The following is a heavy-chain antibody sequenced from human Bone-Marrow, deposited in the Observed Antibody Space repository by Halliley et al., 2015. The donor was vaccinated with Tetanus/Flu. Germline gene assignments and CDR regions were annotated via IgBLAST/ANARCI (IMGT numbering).Heavy chain of an antibody. V-gene: IGHV3-73*01. CDR3: AQGFGVGY. Sequence: REWVGRISSRSNNYVKEYDPSVQGRFTISRDDSKSTAYLQMSSLRSEDTAVYYCAQGFGVGYWGQGTVVTVSS. CDR2: ISSRSNNYVK. D-gene: IGHD1-26*01. J-gene: IGHJ4*02.